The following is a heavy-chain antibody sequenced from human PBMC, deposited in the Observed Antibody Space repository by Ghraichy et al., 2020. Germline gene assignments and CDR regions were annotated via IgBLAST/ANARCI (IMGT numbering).Heavy chain of an antibody. Sequence: GGSLRLSCAASGFSFSSYIMNWVRQAPGKGLEWVSYISGSSSTIYYADSVKGRFTISRDNAKNSLYLQMNSLRDEDTAVYYCATLVVSYGREFDYWGQGTLVTVSS. CDR2: ISGSSSTI. D-gene: IGHD4-17*01. CDR1: GFSFSSYI. J-gene: IGHJ4*02. CDR3: ATLVVSYGREFDY. V-gene: IGHV3-48*02.